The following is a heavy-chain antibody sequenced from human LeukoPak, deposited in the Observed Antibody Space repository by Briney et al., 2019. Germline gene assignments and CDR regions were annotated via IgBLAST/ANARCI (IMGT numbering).Heavy chain of an antibody. D-gene: IGHD5-12*01. Sequence: GGSLRLSCAASGFTFSSYSMNRVRQAPGKGLEWVSSISSSSSYIYYADSVKGRFTISRDNAKNSLYLQMNSLRAEDTAVYYCAGGYSGYDLEAFDIWGQGTMVTVSS. CDR3: AGGYSGYDLEAFDI. CDR2: ISSSSSYI. V-gene: IGHV3-21*01. CDR1: GFTFSSYS. J-gene: IGHJ3*02.